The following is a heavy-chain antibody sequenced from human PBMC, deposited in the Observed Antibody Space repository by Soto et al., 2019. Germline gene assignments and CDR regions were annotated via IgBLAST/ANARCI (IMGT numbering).Heavy chain of an antibody. CDR2: ISYSGST. CDR1: GGSISNYY. CDR3: ARGQGILSP. V-gene: IGHV4-59*08. Sequence: SETLSLTCTLSGGSISNYYWSWIRQPPGKGLEWIGYISYSGSTNYNPSLNSRVTISVDTSQNHFSLSLTSGTAADTAIYYCARGQGILSPWGQGTLVTVSS. J-gene: IGHJ5*02.